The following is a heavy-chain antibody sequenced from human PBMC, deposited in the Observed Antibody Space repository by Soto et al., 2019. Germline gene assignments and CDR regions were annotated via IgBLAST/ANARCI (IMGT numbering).Heavy chain of an antibody. V-gene: IGHV4-4*07. CDR1: GGSISSYY. CDR3: ARACSSNSCYDVFDY. J-gene: IGHJ4*02. Sequence: QVQLQESGPGLLKPSETLSLTCTVSGGSISSYYWSWIRQPAGKGLEWIGRIYTSGNTNYNPCLKSRVTRSVDTSKNQFSLKLSSVTAADTAVYYCARACSSNSCYDVFDYWGQGTLVTVSS. D-gene: IGHD2-2*01. CDR2: IYTSGNT.